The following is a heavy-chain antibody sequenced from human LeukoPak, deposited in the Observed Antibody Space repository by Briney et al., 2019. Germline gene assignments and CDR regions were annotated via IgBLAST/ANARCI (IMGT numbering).Heavy chain of an antibody. Sequence: SGPTLLKPTQTLTLTCTCSGFSVSTNGLGVGWIRQPPGKALEWLALIHWDDEKRYNSSLKNRLTIAKDDSKNEVVLTMTNMDTVDTATYFCAHSGMMVVAPFDHWGHGILVTVSS. J-gene: IGHJ4*01. CDR1: GFSVSTNGLG. CDR2: IHWDDEK. D-gene: IGHD3-22*01. CDR3: AHSGMMVVAPFDH. V-gene: IGHV2-5*02.